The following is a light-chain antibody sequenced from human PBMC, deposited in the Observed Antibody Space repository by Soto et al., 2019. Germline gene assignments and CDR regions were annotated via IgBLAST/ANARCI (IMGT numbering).Light chain of an antibody. CDR2: AAS. CDR3: KQLFDSPIT. V-gene: IGKV1-9*01. CDR1: QVISTS. J-gene: IGKJ5*01. Sequence: DIQLTQSPSFLSPSIGESVTITCRASQVISTSLAWYQVKPGKAHKLLIYAASTLESGVPSRFSATVSGTEFSLTITSLQPEDFATYYCKQLFDSPITFGQGTRLEIK.